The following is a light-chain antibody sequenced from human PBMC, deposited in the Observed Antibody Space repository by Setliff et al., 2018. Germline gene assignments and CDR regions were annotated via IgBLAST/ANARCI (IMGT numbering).Light chain of an antibody. V-gene: IGLV2-14*01. CDR3: SSYTSSDTGV. CDR1: STDIDDYNY. J-gene: IGLJ3*02. CDR2: EVT. Sequence: QSVLTQPASVSGSPGQSITISCTGTSTDIDDYNYVSWYQQHPGKAPKLMIYEVTNRPSGVSNRFSGSKSGNTASLTISGLQAEDEGDYYCSSYTSSDTGVFGGGTKVTVL.